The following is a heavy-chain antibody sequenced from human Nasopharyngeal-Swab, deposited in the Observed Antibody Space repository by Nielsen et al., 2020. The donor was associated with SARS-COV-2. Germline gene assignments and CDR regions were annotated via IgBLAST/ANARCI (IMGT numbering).Heavy chain of an antibody. J-gene: IGHJ6*02. CDR3: ARDQSYGYSRYYGMDV. D-gene: IGHD5-18*01. V-gene: IGHV3-13*01. CDR2: IGTAGDT. CDR1: GFTFSSYD. Sequence: GESLKISCAASGFTFSSYDMHWVRQAPGKGLEWVSAIGTAGDTYYPGSVKGRFTISRENAKNSLYLQMNSLRAEDTAVYYCARDQSYGYSRYYGMDVWGQGTTVTVS.